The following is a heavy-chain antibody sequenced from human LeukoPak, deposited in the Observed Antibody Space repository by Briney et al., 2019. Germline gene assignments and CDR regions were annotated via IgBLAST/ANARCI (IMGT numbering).Heavy chain of an antibody. D-gene: IGHD5-24*01. CDR3: ARDRDDAFDI. Sequence: PLETLSLTCTVSGGSISSGDYYWNWIRQPPGKGLEWIGYIYYSGSTYYNPSLKSRVTISVDTSKNQFSLKLSSVTAADTAVYYCARDRDDAFDIWGQGTMVTVSS. V-gene: IGHV4-30-4*01. CDR1: GGSISSGDYY. J-gene: IGHJ3*02. CDR2: IYYSGST.